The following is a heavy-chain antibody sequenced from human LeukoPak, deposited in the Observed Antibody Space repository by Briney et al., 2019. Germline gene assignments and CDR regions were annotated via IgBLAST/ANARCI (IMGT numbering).Heavy chain of an antibody. V-gene: IGHV3-7*01. CDR1: GFTFSSHW. CDR2: IKEDGSKK. D-gene: IGHD2-2*01. J-gene: IGHJ6*02. Sequence: PGGSPRLSCATSGFTFSSHWMTWVRQAPGKGLEWVANIKEDGSKKNYVDSVKGRFTISRDNSKNTLYLQMNSLRAEDTAVYYCAKDRSTSNPDYYYYYGMDVWGQGTTVTVSS. CDR3: AKDRSTSNPDYYYYYGMDV.